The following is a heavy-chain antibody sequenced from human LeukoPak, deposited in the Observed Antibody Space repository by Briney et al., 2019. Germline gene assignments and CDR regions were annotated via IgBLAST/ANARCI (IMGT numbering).Heavy chain of an antibody. D-gene: IGHD2/OR15-2a*01. V-gene: IGHV3-66*02. CDR3: AKVSGEYGQPLDY. J-gene: IGHJ4*02. Sequence: AGGSLRLSCAASGFTVSTKYMNWVRQAPGKGLEWVSSIYSSGSALYADSVKGRFTISRDNSKNTLYLQMNSLRAEDTAVYYCAKVSGEYGQPLDYWGQGTLVTVSS. CDR1: GFTVSTKY. CDR2: IYSSGSA.